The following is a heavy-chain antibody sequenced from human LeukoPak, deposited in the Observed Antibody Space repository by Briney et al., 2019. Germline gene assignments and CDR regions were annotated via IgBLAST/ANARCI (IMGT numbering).Heavy chain of an antibody. Sequence: GGSLRLSCTASGFTFSGYSMNWVRQAPGKGLEWVSSISSSSSYIYYADSVKGRFTISRDNAKNSLYLQMNSLRAEDTAVYYCARPHHAKYSGSYNYWGQGTLVTVSS. J-gene: IGHJ4*02. D-gene: IGHD1-26*01. CDR1: GFTFSGYS. CDR2: ISSSSSYI. CDR3: ARPHHAKYSGSYNY. V-gene: IGHV3-21*01.